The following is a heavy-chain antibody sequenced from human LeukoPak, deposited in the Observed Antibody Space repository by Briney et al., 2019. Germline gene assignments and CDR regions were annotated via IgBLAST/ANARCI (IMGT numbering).Heavy chain of an antibody. CDR3: AKGSWAFDY. CDR1: GFTFSSYG. J-gene: IGHJ4*02. Sequence: GGSLRLSCAASGFTFSSYGMHWVRQAPGKGLEWVAVISYDGSNKYYADSVKGRFTISRDNSKNTLYLQMNSLRAEDTAVYCCAKGSWAFDYWGQGTLVTVSS. V-gene: IGHV3-30*18. D-gene: IGHD6-13*01. CDR2: ISYDGSNK.